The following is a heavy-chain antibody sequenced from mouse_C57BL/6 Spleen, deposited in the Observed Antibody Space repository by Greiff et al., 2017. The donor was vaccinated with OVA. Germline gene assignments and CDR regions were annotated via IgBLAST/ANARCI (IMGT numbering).Heavy chain of an antibody. V-gene: IGHV14-4*01. Sequence: EVQLQQSGAELVRPGASVKLSCTASGFNIKDDYMHWVKQRPEQGLEWIGWIDPENGDTEYASKFQGKATITADTSSNTAYLQLSSLTSEDTAVYYCTKISTVPFAYWGQGTLVTVSA. J-gene: IGHJ3*01. D-gene: IGHD1-1*01. CDR1: GFNIKDDY. CDR3: TKISTVPFAY. CDR2: IDPENGDT.